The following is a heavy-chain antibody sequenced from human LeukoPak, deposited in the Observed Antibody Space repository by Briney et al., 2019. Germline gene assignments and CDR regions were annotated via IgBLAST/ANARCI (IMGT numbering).Heavy chain of an antibody. CDR3: ARAQSLTAPAGTFANS. D-gene: IGHD6-13*01. Sequence: ASVKVSCKSSGYTFTGYFLHWVRRAPGQGFAWMGWINPNSGGTYYTQRFQGRVTMTRDTSISTAYMELSSLRSDDTAVYYCARAQSLTAPAGTFANSWGQGTLVTVSS. CDR2: INPNSGGT. J-gene: IGHJ4*02. CDR1: GYTFTGYF. V-gene: IGHV1-2*02.